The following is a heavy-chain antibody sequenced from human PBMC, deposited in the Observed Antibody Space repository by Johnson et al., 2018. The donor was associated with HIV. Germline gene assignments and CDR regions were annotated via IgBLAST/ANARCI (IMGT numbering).Heavy chain of an antibody. CDR2: ISYDGSNK. CDR1: GFTFSSYA. D-gene: IGHD5-12*01. Sequence: QVQLVESGGGVVQPGRSLRLSCAASGFTFSSYAMHWVRQAPGKGLEWVAVISYDGSNKYYADSVKGRFTISRDNSKNTLYLQMNSLRAEDTAVYYCARDQKVQPSGYLDAFDIWGQGTMVTVSS. V-gene: IGHV3-30*04. J-gene: IGHJ3*02. CDR3: ARDQKVQPSGYLDAFDI.